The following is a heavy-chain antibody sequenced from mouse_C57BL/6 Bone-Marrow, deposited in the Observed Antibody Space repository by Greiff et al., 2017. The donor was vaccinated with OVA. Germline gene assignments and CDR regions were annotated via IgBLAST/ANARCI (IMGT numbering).Heavy chain of an antibody. Sequence: QVQLQQSGPELVKPGASVKLSCKASGYTFTSYDINWVKQRPGQGLEWIGWIYPRDGSTEYNEKFKGKATLTVDTSSSTAYMELDSLTSEDSAVYFWGRSSYYYGSSYLYYAMDYWGQGTAVTVSS. V-gene: IGHV1-85*01. D-gene: IGHD1-1*01. CDR1: GYTFTSYD. CDR2: IYPRDGST. CDR3: GRSSYYYGSSYLYYAMDY. J-gene: IGHJ4*01.